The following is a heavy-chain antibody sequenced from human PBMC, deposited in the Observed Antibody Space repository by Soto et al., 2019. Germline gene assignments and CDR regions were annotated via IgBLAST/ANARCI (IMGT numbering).Heavy chain of an antibody. CDR1: GYTFTSYA. CDR3: ARDPSSWYVTMAAAFDI. J-gene: IGHJ3*02. D-gene: IGHD6-13*01. V-gene: IGHV1-3*01. Sequence: QVPLVQSGAEVKKPGASVKVSCKASGYTFTSYAMHWVRQAPGQRLEWMGWINAGNGNTKYSQKFQGRVTITRDTSASTAYMELSSLRSEDTAVYYCARDPSSWYVTMAAAFDIWGQGTMVTVSS. CDR2: INAGNGNT.